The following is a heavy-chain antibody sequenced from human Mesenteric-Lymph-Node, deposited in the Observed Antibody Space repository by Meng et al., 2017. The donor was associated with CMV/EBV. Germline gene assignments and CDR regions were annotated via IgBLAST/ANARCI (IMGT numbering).Heavy chain of an antibody. D-gene: IGHD6-19*01. CDR1: GFTYSSYA. CDR3: ATDGIAVAGSFDY. Sequence: ASGFTYSSYAMSWVRQAPGKGLEWVSAISGSGGSTYYADSVKGRFTISRDNSKNTLYLQMNSLRAEDTAVYYCATDGIAVAGSFDYWGQGTLVTVSS. V-gene: IGHV3-23*01. J-gene: IGHJ4*02. CDR2: ISGSGGST.